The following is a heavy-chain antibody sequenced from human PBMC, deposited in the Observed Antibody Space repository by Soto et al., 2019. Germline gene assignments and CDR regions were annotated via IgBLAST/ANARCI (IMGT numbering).Heavy chain of an antibody. CDR2: ISSNGGST. V-gene: IGHV3-64*01. CDR3: ARGQLYYDILTGYLDY. Sequence: EVQLVESGGGLVQPGGSLRLSCAASGFTFSSYAMHWVRQAPGKGLEYVSAISSNGGSTYYANSVKGRFTISRDNSKNTLYLQMGNLRAEDMAVYYCARGQLYYDILTGYLDYWGQGTLVTVSS. CDR1: GFTFSSYA. D-gene: IGHD3-9*01. J-gene: IGHJ4*02.